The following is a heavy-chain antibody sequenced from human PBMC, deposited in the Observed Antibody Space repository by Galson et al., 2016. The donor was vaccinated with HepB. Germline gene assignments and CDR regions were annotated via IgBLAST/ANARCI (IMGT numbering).Heavy chain of an antibody. CDR1: GLTFISHA. V-gene: IGHV3-64*02. Sequence: SLRLSCAASGLTFISHAMPWVRQAPGKGLEYVSAINSHGDITYYVDSVKGRFSISRDNSKNVLYLQMGSLRAEDMAVYYCARGRGGSYWDGLDVWGQGTTVTVSS. J-gene: IGHJ6*02. D-gene: IGHD1-26*01. CDR3: ARGRGGSYWDGLDV. CDR2: INSHGDIT.